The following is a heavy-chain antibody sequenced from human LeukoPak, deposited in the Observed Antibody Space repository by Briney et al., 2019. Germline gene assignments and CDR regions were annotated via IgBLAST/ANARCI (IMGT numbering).Heavy chain of an antibody. CDR2: ISPNTGGT. V-gene: IGHV1-2*02. CDR3: AKGHYGMDV. J-gene: IGHJ6*02. CDR1: GYRFTDHY. Sequence: ASVKVSCKASGYRFTDHYIYWGRQAPRQGLEWMGWISPNTGGTHYAQNFQGRVSMTRDTSISTAYMELGSLTSDDTAVYYGAKGHYGMDVWGQGTTVTVSS.